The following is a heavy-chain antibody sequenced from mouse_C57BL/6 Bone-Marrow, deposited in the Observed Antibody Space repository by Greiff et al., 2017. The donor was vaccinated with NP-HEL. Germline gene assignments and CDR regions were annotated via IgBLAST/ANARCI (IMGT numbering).Heavy chain of an antibody. Sequence: QVQLKESGAELVRPGASVTLSCKASGYTFTDYEMHWVKQTPVHGLEWIGAIDPETGGTAYNQKFKGKAILTADKSSSTAYMELRSLTSEDSAVYYCTRDGSSYPDWYFDVWGTGTTVTVSS. CDR3: TRDGSSYPDWYFDV. D-gene: IGHD1-1*01. CDR1: GYTFTDYE. CDR2: IDPETGGT. J-gene: IGHJ1*03. V-gene: IGHV1-15*01.